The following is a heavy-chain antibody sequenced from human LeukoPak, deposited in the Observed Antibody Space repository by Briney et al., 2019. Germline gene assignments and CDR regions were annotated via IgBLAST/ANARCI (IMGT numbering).Heavy chain of an antibody. D-gene: IGHD3-9*01. CDR3: SSLPYYDILTGYVAPGDY. Sequence: SETLSLTCTVSGGSISRSGYYWGWIRQPPGKGLEWIGSIHYSGSSYSNPSLKSRVTISMDTSKNQFSLKLTSVTAADTAMYYCSSLPYYDILTGYVAPGDYWGQGTLVTVSS. V-gene: IGHV4-39*07. J-gene: IGHJ4*02. CDR1: GGSISRSGYY. CDR2: IHYSGSS.